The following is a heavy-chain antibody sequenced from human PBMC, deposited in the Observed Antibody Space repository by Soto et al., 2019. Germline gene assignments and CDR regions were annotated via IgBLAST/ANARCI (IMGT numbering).Heavy chain of an antibody. CDR1: VGTFSGYY. D-gene: IGHD3-10*01. CDR3: ARGLLVWYGELSRRGDPHYYMDV. Sequence: QVQLQQWGAGLLKPSETLSLTCAVYVGTFSGYYWTWIRQPPGQGLEWIGKINDSGSSKYNPSLKSRVSIPVDTSKKQVSLQLNSVTAAATAVYYCARGLLVWYGELSRRGDPHYYMDVWGKGTTVTVS. V-gene: IGHV4-34*01. J-gene: IGHJ6*03. CDR2: INDSGSS.